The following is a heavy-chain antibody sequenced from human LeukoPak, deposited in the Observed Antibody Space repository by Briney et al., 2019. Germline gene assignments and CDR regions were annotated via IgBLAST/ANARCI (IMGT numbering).Heavy chain of an antibody. CDR3: ASELRIYDSGPQYFQH. CDR2: ISYDGSNK. V-gene: IGHV3-30*04. CDR1: GFTFGSYA. Sequence: GRSLRLSCAASGFTFGSYAMHWVRQAPGKGLEWVAFISYDGSNKYYADSVKGRFTISRDNSKNTLYLQMDSLRSEDTAVYYCASELRIYDSGPQYFQHWGQGTLVTVSS. D-gene: IGHD6-19*01. J-gene: IGHJ1*01.